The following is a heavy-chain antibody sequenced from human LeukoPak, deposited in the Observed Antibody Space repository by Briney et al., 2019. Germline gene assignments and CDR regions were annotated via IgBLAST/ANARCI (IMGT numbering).Heavy chain of an antibody. D-gene: IGHD3-10*01. CDR1: GGSVSSSSYQ. J-gene: IGHJ4*02. V-gene: IGHV4-39*07. CDR3: ASSPRAVLLWFGGVFDY. CDR2: IYYTGRT. Sequence: SETLSLTCTVSGGSVSSSSYQWGWIRQPPGKGLEWIGNIYYTGRTYYKASLKSRVTISVDTSKNQFSLKLSSVTAADTAVYYCASSPRAVLLWFGGVFDYWGQGTLVTVSS.